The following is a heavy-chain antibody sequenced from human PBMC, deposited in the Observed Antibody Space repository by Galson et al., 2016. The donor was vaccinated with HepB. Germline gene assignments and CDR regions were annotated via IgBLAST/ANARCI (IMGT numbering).Heavy chain of an antibody. Sequence: SLRLSCAASGFTFRNYGMTWVRQAPGKGLEVVSRISRSGDSTDYADSVKGRFTISRDNSKNTLSLQMNSLRAEDTAVYYCVQGSTAPAVWGKGTTVTVSS. J-gene: IGHJ6*04. CDR1: GFTFRNYG. CDR2: ISRSGDST. CDR3: VQGSTAPAV. D-gene: IGHD1-26*01. V-gene: IGHV3-23*01.